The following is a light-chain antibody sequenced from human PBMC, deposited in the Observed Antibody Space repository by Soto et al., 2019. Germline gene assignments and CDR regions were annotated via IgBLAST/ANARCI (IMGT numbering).Light chain of an antibody. CDR3: QQRSNGPPRNT. Sequence: EIVLTQSPATLSLSPGERATLSCRASPSVSSYLAWYQQKPGQAPRLLIYDASNRATGIPARFSGSGSGTDLTLTISSLETEDFAVYYCQQRSNGPPRNTFGQGTKLEIK. CDR1: PSVSSY. CDR2: DAS. V-gene: IGKV3-11*01. J-gene: IGKJ2*01.